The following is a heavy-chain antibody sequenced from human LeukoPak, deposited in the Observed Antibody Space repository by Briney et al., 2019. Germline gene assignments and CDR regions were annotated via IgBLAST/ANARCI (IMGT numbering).Heavy chain of an antibody. V-gene: IGHV3-30-3*01. CDR2: ISYDGSNK. CDR1: GFTFSSYA. J-gene: IGHJ6*03. CDR3: ASLSSSTSFLKWDYYYYYYYMDV. Sequence: GGSLRLSCAASGFTFSSYAMHWVRQAPGKGLEWVAVISYDGSNKYYADSVKGRFTISRDNSKNTLYLQMNSLRAEDTAVYYCASLSSSTSFLKWDYYYYYYYMDVWGKGATVTVSS. D-gene: IGHD2-2*01.